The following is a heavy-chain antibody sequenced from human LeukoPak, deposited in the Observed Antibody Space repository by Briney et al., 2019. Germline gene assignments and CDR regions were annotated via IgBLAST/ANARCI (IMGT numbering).Heavy chain of an antibody. CDR1: GGSISSYY. CDR3: ARQIASAGTAGFDS. CDR2: IYSTGST. D-gene: IGHD6-13*01. J-gene: IGHJ4*02. V-gene: IGHV4-4*07. Sequence: SSETLSLTCTVSGGSISSYYWSWIRQPAGKGLEWIGRIYSTGSTNYNPSLKSRVTMSVDTSKNQFPLRLRSVTAADTAVYYCARQIASAGTAGFDSWGQGALVTVSS.